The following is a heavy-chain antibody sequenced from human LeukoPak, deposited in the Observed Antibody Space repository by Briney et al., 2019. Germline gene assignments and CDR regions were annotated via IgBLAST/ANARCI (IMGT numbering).Heavy chain of an antibody. J-gene: IGHJ4*02. CDR1: GFTFSRHA. CDR3: ARDKMRGYSYGDLDY. V-gene: IGHV3-64*01. D-gene: IGHD5-18*01. CDR2: INSNGESP. Sequence: GGSLRLSCAASGFTFSRHAMHWVRQAPGKGLEYLSPINSNGESPYYASSVKGRFTISRDNSKNTLFLQIDSLRVEDMAVYYCARDKMRGYSYGDLDYWGQGALVTVSS.